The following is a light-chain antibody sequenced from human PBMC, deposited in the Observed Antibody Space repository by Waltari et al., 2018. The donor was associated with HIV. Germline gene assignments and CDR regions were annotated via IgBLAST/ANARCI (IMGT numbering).Light chain of an antibody. CDR3: SSYTSSSTRV. CDR2: EVS. J-gene: IGLJ3*02. V-gene: IGLV2-14*01. CDR1: SSDVGGYNY. Sequence: QSALTQPASVSGSPGQSITIPCTGTSSDVGGYNYVSWYQQHPGKAPKLMIYEVSNRPSWVSNRFSGSKSGNTASLTISGLQAEDEADYYCSSYTSSSTRVFGGGTNLTVL.